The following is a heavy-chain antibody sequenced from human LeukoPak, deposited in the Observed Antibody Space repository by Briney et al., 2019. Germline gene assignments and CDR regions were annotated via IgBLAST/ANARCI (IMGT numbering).Heavy chain of an antibody. CDR2: MNPNSGGT. CDR3: ARPRTSGWIHDVYDI. D-gene: IGHD6-19*01. CDR1: GYTFTGHY. V-gene: IGHV1-2*02. J-gene: IGHJ3*02. Sequence: ASVKVSCKASGYTFTGHYMHWVRQAPGQGLEWMGWMNPNSGGTRYPQKFQGRVTMTRDTSINTAYMEVSRLTFDDTAVYYCARPRTSGWIHDVYDIWGQGTLVTVPS.